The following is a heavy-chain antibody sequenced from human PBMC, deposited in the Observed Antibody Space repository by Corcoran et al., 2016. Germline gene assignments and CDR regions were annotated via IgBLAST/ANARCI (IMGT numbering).Heavy chain of an antibody. V-gene: IGHV3-33*01. Sequence: QVQLVESGGGVVQPGMSLRLSCAPSGFTFSSYGMHWVRQAPGRGLEWVTGIWYDGRDEYYADSVKGRFTISRDNSKNTLYLHMNSMRVEDTAVYYCARDNCGSISCFDYWGQGTLVTVSS. CDR1: GFTFSSYG. CDR2: IWYDGRDE. CDR3: ARDNCGSISCFDY. D-gene: IGHD2-2*01. J-gene: IGHJ4*02.